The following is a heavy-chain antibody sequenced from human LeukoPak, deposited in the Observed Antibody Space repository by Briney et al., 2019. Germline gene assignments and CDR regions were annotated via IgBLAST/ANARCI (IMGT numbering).Heavy chain of an antibody. J-gene: IGHJ4*02. V-gene: IGHV1-46*01. D-gene: IGHD3-16*01. CDR3: AREGGSLKYIDY. Sequence: ASVKVSCKASGYTFTTHFIHWVRQAPGQGLQWMGMINPSGGSAIYAQKIQGRVTMTSDTSTSTVYMELRSLRSEDTAVYYCAREGGSLKYIDYWGQGTLVTVSS. CDR1: GYTFTTHF. CDR2: INPSGGSA.